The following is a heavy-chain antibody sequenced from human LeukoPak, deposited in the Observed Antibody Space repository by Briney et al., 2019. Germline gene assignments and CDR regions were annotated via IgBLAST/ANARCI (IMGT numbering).Heavy chain of an antibody. D-gene: IGHD6-13*01. V-gene: IGHV3-13*04. CDR1: GFTIRSYD. CDR3: ARAGFGSTWYVFDY. CDR2: IAIAGNT. Sequence: PGGSLRLSCAAPGFTIRSYDMHWVRQATGKGLEWVSTIAIAGNTFYPDSVKGRFTISRNNAKNSLVLQMHSLTVGDTAVYYCARAGFGSTWYVFDYWGQGTLVTVSS. J-gene: IGHJ4*02.